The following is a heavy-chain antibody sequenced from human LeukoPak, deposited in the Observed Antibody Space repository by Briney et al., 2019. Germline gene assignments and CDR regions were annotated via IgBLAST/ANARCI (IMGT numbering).Heavy chain of an antibody. CDR3: ARAPSTGGVFFDY. CDR1: GGSISSSSYY. Sequence: SEALSLTCTVSGGSISSSSYYWGWIRQPPGKGLEWIGNIYFRGNTYYNPSLESRVTISIDTSKNQFSLKLSSVTAADTAVYYCARAPSTGGVFFDYWGQGTLVTVSS. CDR2: IYFRGNT. D-gene: IGHD5/OR15-5a*01. J-gene: IGHJ4*02. V-gene: IGHV4-39*07.